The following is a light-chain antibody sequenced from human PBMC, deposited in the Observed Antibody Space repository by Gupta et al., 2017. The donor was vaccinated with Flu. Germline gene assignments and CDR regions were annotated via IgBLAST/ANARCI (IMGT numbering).Light chain of an antibody. CDR1: NIGRKT. J-gene: IGLJ2*01. Sequence: GKTARITCGGNNIGRKTVHWYQQKAGQAPVLVVFDDTDRPSGIPERFSGSNSGSTATLTISRVGAGDEADYYCQVWDTTTDHVVFGGGTKLTVL. CDR2: DDT. V-gene: IGLV3-21*03. CDR3: QVWDTTTDHVV.